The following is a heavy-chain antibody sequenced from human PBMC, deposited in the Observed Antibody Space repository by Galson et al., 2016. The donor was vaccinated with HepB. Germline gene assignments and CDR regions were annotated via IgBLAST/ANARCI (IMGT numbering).Heavy chain of an antibody. D-gene: IGHD5-18*01. CDR2: ISGSGGST. CDR1: GFTFSSYA. V-gene: IGHV3-23*01. J-gene: IGHJ4*02. CDR3: ARDRGYGYGYLGSYYFDY. Sequence: SLRLSCAASGFTFSSYAMSWVRQAPGKGLEWVSSISGSGGSTYYADSVKGRFTISRDNSKNTLYLQMNSLRAEDTAVYYFARDRGYGYGYLGSYYFDYWGQGTLVTVSS.